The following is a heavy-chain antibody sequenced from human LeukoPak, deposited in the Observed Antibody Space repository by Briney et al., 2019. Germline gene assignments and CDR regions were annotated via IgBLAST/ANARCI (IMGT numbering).Heavy chain of an antibody. CDR3: ARVSSSAGGAFDI. J-gene: IGHJ3*02. CDR2: ISYDGSNK. Sequence: GRSLRLSCAASGFTFSSYGMHWVRQAPGKGLEWVAVISYDGSNKDYADSVKGRFTISRDNSKNTLFLQMNSLRAEDTAVYYCARVSSSAGGAFDIWGQGTMVTVSS. V-gene: IGHV3-30*03. D-gene: IGHD6-6*01. CDR1: GFTFSSYG.